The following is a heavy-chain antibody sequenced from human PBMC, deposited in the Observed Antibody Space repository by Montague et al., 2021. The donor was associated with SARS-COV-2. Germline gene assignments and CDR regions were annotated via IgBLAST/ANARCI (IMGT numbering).Heavy chain of an antibody. CDR2: ISSSSYI. CDR3: ARDAHYDILTGYFGY. Sequence: SLRLSCAASGFTFSSYSMNWVRQAPGKGPEWVSSISSSSYIYYADSVKGRFTISRDNAKNSLYLQMNSLRAEDTAVYYCARDAHYDILTGYFGYWGQGTLVTVSS. V-gene: IGHV3-21*01. D-gene: IGHD3-9*01. CDR1: GFTFSSYS. J-gene: IGHJ4*02.